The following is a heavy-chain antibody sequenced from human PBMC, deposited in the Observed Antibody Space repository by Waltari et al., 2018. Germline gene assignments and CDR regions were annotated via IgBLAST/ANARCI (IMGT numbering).Heavy chain of an antibody. J-gene: IGHJ4*02. CDR2: AYYGGTT. V-gene: IGHV4-38-2*01. Sequence: QVELQESGPGLVKTSETLSLTCAVSGYSISSGFFWGWIRQPPGKGLEWIGNAYYGGTTYYNASLRSRVTISIDTSKNHISLKLRSVTAADTAVYYCARLGPSSRWYDFWCRGTLVTVSS. CDR3: ARLGPSSRWYDF. D-gene: IGHD6-13*01. CDR1: GYSISSGFF.